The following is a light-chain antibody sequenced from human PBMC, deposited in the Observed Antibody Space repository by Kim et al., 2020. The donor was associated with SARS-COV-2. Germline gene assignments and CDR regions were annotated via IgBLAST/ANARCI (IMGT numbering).Light chain of an antibody. CDR3: QAWDSTWV. CDR2: QDS. CDR1: KLGDKY. V-gene: IGLV3-1*01. Sequence: VSGSPGHTASIDCSGDKLGDKYACWYQKKPGQSPVLVKYQDSKRPSGIPERFSGSNSGNTATLTIRGTQAMDEADYYCQAWDSTWVFGGGTQLTVL. J-gene: IGLJ3*02.